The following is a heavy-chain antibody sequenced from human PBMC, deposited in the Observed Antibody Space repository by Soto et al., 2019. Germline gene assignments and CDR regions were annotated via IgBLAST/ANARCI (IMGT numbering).Heavy chain of an antibody. Sequence: EVQLLESGGGLVQPGGSLRLSCAASGFTFSSYAMSWVRQAPGKGLEWVSSISGSGASTYYADSVKGRFTISRDNSKNTLYLQMNSLRAEDTAVYYCARGYCSGGICWADDYWGQGTLVTVSS. V-gene: IGHV3-23*01. D-gene: IGHD2-15*01. CDR2: ISGSGAST. J-gene: IGHJ4*02. CDR1: GFTFSSYA. CDR3: ARGYCSGGICWADDY.